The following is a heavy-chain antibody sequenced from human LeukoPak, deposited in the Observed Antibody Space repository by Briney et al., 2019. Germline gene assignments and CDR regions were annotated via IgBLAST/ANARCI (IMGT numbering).Heavy chain of an antibody. Sequence: SETLSLTCAVSGGSISSSNWWSWVRQPPGKGLEWIGEIYHSGSTNYNPSLKSRVTISVDKSKNQFSLKLSFVTAADTAVYYCARVRDGSKKKFLDYWGQGTLVTVSS. CDR1: GGSISSSNW. CDR2: IYHSGST. V-gene: IGHV4-4*02. J-gene: IGHJ4*02. CDR3: ARVRDGSKKKFLDY. D-gene: IGHD5-24*01.